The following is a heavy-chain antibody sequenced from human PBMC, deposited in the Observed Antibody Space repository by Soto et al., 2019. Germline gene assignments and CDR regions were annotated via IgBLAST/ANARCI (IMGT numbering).Heavy chain of an antibody. V-gene: IGHV3-30*18. D-gene: IGHD3-10*01. CDR1: GFTFRWFG. Sequence: GSLRLSCAGSGFTFRWFGMNWVRQAPSKGLEWVARISNDGSNEYYVDSVKGRFTISRDNSKNTLYLQMDSLRAEDTAVYYCAKGEVRGIIPSYFDYWVLGTLVTVSS. CDR2: ISNDGSNE. CDR3: AKGEVRGIIPSYFDY. J-gene: IGHJ4*02.